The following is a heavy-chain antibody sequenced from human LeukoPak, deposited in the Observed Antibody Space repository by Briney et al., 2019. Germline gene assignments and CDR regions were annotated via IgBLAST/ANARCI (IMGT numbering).Heavy chain of an antibody. J-gene: IGHJ6*03. CDR3: ARVSLATPHYYYYYMDV. Sequence: GASVKVSCKASGYTFTSYGISWVRQAPGQGLEWMGWISAYNGNTNYAQKLQGRVTMTTDTSTSTAYMELRSLRSDDTAVYYCARVSLATPHYYYYYMDVWGKGTTVTVSS. CDR1: GYTFTSYG. V-gene: IGHV1-18*01. CDR2: ISAYNGNT.